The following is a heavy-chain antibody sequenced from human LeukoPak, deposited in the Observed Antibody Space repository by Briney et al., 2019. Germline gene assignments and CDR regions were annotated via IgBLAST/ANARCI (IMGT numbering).Heavy chain of an antibody. Sequence: GGSLRLSCAASGFTFSSYWMSWVRQAPGKGLDWVANIKQDGSEKYYVDSVKGRFTISRDNAKSSLYLQMNSLRAEDTAVYYXXXXXXXXXXYSSRRTFDYWGQGTLVTVSS. J-gene: IGHJ4*02. CDR2: IKQDGSEK. CDR3: XXXXXXXXXYSSRRTFDY. D-gene: IGHD6-13*01. CDR1: GFTFSSYW. V-gene: IGHV3-7*01.